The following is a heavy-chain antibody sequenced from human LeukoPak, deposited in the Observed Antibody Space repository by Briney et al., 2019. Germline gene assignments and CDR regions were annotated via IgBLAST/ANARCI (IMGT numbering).Heavy chain of an antibody. CDR1: GFTFSSYG. Sequence: PGGSLRLSCAASGFTFSSYGMHWVRQAPGKGLEWVAVISYDGSNKYYADSVKGRFTISRDNSKNSLYLQMNSLRAEDTALYYCAKGDSSGWYRLSERPPHDYYYMDVWGKGTTVTVSS. J-gene: IGHJ6*03. CDR2: ISYDGSNK. V-gene: IGHV3-30*18. D-gene: IGHD6-19*01. CDR3: AKGDSSGWYRLSERPPHDYYYMDV.